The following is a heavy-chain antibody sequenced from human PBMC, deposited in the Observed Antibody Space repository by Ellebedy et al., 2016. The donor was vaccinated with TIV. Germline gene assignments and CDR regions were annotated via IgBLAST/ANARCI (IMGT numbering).Heavy chain of an antibody. CDR2: IIPIFGTA. CDR1: GGTFSSYA. CDR3: ARGYNPNYYYMDV. D-gene: IGHD1-14*01. Sequence: SVKVSCXASGGTFSSYAISWVRQAPGQGLEWMGGIIPIFGTANYAQKFQGRVTITADGSTSTAYMELSSRRSEDTAVYYCARGYNPNYYYMDVWGKGTTVTVSS. J-gene: IGHJ6*03. V-gene: IGHV1-69*13.